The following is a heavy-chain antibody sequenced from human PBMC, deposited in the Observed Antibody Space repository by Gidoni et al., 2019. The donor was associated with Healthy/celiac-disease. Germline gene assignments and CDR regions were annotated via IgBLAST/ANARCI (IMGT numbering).Heavy chain of an antibody. CDR3: AKDFGAGRRGNWFDP. V-gene: IGHV3-23*01. CDR1: GFPFSSYA. CDR2: ISGSGGRT. J-gene: IGHJ5*02. Sequence: DVQLLESGGGLVQPGGSLRLSCAASGFPFSSYAMSWVRQAPGKGLEWVSAISGSGGRTYYADSVKGRFTISRDNSKNTLYLQMNSLRAEDTAVYYCAKDFGAGRRGNWFDPWGQGTLVTVSS. D-gene: IGHD1-1*01.